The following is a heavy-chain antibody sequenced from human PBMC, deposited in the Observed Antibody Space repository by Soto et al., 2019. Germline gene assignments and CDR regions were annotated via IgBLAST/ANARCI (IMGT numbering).Heavy chain of an antibody. J-gene: IGHJ3*01. D-gene: IGHD2-2*01. CDR1: GYTFTDYD. CDR2: MNPNSGNT. CDR3: ARDSSTTNPV. Sequence: QVPLVQSGAEVRRPGTSVMVSCKTSGYTFTDYDINWVRQATGQGLEWMGWMNPNSGNTGYAQKFQGRASMTRNTAKSTAYMELSSLRSDDTAMYYCARDSSTTNPVWGHGTMVTVSS. V-gene: IGHV1-8*01.